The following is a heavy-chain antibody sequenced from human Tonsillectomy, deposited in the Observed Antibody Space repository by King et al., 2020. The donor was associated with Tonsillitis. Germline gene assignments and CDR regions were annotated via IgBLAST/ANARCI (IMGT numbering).Heavy chain of an antibody. D-gene: IGHD3-10*01. Sequence: VQLQESGSGLVKPSQTLSLTCGVSGGSISSGGHSWSWIRQPPGKGLEWIGYIYHSGTTYYNASLKSRVTISVDRSKNQFSLKLSSVTAADTAMYYCARVIFGFGGLPKNNWFDPWGQGTLVTVSS. CDR3: ARVIFGFGGLPKNNWFDP. J-gene: IGHJ5*02. V-gene: IGHV4-30-2*01. CDR1: GGSISSGGHS. CDR2: IYHSGTT.